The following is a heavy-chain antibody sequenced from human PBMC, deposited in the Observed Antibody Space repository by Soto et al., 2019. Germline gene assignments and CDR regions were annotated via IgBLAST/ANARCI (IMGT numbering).Heavy chain of an antibody. CDR2: TSSTTNYI. V-gene: IGHV3-21*06. CDR1: GFTFTRYS. Sequence: PGGSLRLSCAASGFTFTRYSMNWGRQAPGKGLEWVSSTSSTTNYIYYGDSMKGRFTISRDNAKNSLYLEMNSLRAEDTAVYYCARESEDLTSNFDYWGQGTLVTVSS. J-gene: IGHJ4*02. CDR3: ARESEDLTSNFDY.